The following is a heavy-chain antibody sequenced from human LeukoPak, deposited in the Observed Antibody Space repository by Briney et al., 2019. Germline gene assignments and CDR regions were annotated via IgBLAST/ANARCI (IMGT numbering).Heavy chain of an antibody. D-gene: IGHD2-8*01. CDR2: ISGNGANT. Sequence: PGGSLRLSCAASGFTFSSYAMSWVRQAPGKGLQWVSAISGNGANTYYADSVKGRFTISRDNSRNTFYLQMNSLRAEDTAVYYCAKGRYCTNGVCYGRSEYWGQGTLVTVSS. CDR1: GFTFSSYA. J-gene: IGHJ4*02. V-gene: IGHV3-23*01. CDR3: AKGRYCTNGVCYGRSEY.